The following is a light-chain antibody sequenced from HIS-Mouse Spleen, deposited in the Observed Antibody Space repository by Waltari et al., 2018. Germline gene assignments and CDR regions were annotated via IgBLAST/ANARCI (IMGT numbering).Light chain of an antibody. CDR2: EDS. Sequence: SYELTQPPSVSVSPGQTARITCSGDALPKKYAYWYQQKSGQAPVLVTYEDSKRPSGMPGRFSGSSSGTMATLTMRGAQVEDEADYYCYSTDSSGNHRVFGGGTKLTVL. J-gene: IGLJ2*01. V-gene: IGLV3-10*01. CDR1: ALPKKY. CDR3: YSTDSSGNHRV.